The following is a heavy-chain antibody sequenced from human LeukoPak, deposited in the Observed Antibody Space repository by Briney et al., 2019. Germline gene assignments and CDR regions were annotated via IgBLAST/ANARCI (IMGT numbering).Heavy chain of an antibody. CDR3: ASRSGRNYYGMDV. V-gene: IGHV4-59*01. J-gene: IGHJ6*02. Sequence: PSETLSLTCTVSGGSMSSYYWNWIRQPPGKGLEWIGYAYYSGSTDYNPSLKSRATISVDTSKGQFSLTLNSVTAADTAVYYCASRSGRNYYGMDVWSQGTTVTVSS. D-gene: IGHD3-10*01. CDR2: AYYSGST. CDR1: GGSMSSYY.